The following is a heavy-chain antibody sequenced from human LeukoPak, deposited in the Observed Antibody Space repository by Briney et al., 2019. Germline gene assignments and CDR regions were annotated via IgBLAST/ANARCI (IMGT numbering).Heavy chain of an antibody. V-gene: IGHV3-23*01. CDR1: GFTFSSYA. Sequence: PGGSLRLSCAASGFTFSSYAMSWVRQAPGKGLEWVSGISTSGGSTSHADSVKGRFTISRDNPRNTLYMQMNSLRDEDTAVYYCAIMHRYYDGSGYWVQWGQGTLVTVSS. CDR2: ISTSGGST. CDR3: AIMHRYYDGSGYWVQ. J-gene: IGHJ4*02. D-gene: IGHD3-22*01.